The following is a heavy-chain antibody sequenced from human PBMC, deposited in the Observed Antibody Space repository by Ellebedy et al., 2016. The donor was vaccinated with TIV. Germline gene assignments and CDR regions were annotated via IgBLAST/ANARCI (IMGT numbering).Heavy chain of an antibody. CDR3: ARDYLVDTTLTQLFDY. CDR1: GFTFGGFG. V-gene: IGHV3-30*03. D-gene: IGHD5-18*01. J-gene: IGHJ4*02. CDR2: VSYDGSKK. Sequence: GESLKISXSGSGFTFGGFGIHWVRQSPGKGLEWVAVVSYDGSKKSYSDSVGGRFTVSRDNSNNVVHLHMNKLKTEDTAVYYCARDYLVDTTLTQLFDYWGQGTLVTVSS.